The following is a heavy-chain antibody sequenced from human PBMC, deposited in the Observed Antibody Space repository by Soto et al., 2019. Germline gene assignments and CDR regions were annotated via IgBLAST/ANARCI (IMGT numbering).Heavy chain of an antibody. CDR3: AHVGTIFGVVIKFDY. Sequence: QITLKESGPALVKPTQTLTLTCTFSGFSLSSSGVGVGWIRQPPGKALEWLALIYWDDDKRYSPSLKSRLTITNDTTKTQVVLTMTNMDPVDTGTYYCAHVGTIFGVVIKFDYWGQGTLVTVSS. J-gene: IGHJ4*02. CDR1: GFSLSSSGVG. V-gene: IGHV2-5*02. CDR2: IYWDDDK. D-gene: IGHD3-3*01.